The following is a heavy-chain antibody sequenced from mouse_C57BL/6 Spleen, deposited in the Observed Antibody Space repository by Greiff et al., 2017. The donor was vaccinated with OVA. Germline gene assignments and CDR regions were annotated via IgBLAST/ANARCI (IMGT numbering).Heavy chain of an antibody. D-gene: IGHD2-3*01. V-gene: IGHV1-82*01. CDR2: IYPGDGDT. CDR3: AGYSRYGGYSMDY. Sequence: QVQLQQSGPELVKPGASVKISCKASGYAFSSSWMNWVKQRPGKGLEWIGRIYPGDGDTNYNGKFKGKATLTADKSSSTAYMQLSSLTSEDSAVYFCAGYSRYGGYSMDYWGQGTSVTVSS. CDR1: GYAFSSSW. J-gene: IGHJ4*01.